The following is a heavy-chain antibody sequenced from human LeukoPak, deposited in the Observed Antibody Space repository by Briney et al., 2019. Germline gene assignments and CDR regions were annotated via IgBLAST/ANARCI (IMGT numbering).Heavy chain of an antibody. J-gene: IGHJ4*02. CDR1: GFTFSDYY. CDR3: ASMRWLQSSVDY. D-gene: IGHD5-24*01. Sequence: GGSLRLSCAASGFTFSDYYMSWIRQAPGKGLEWVSYISSSGSTIYYADSVKGRFTISRDNAKNTLYLQINSLRAEDTAVYYCASMRWLQSSVDYWGQGTLVTVSS. V-gene: IGHV3-11*04. CDR2: ISSSGSTI.